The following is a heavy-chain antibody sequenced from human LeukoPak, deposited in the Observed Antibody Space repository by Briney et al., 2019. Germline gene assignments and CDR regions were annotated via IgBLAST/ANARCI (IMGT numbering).Heavy chain of an antibody. CDR3: ARVQRDSSGPDPSDAFDI. D-gene: IGHD3-22*01. V-gene: IGHV3-20*01. J-gene: IGHJ3*02. Sequence: GGSLRLSCAASGFTFDDYGMSWVRQAPGKGLEWVSGINWNGGSTGYADSVKGRFTISRDNAKNSLYLQMNSLRAEDTALYRCARVQRDSSGPDPSDAFDIWGQGTMVTVSS. CDR2: INWNGGST. CDR1: GFTFDDYG.